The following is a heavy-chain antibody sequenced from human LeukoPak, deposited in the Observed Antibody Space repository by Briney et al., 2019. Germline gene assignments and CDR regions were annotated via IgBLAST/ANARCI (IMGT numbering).Heavy chain of an antibody. J-gene: IGHJ4*02. CDR3: ASSSYMVRGVFDY. V-gene: IGHV3-53*01. Sequence: PGGSLRLSCAASGFTVSSNYMSWVRQAPGKGLEWVSVIYSGGSTYYADSVKGRFTISRDNSKNTLYLQMNSLRAEDTAVYYCASSSYMVRGVFDYWGQGTLVTVSS. CDR1: GFTVSSNY. D-gene: IGHD3-10*01. CDR2: IYSGGST.